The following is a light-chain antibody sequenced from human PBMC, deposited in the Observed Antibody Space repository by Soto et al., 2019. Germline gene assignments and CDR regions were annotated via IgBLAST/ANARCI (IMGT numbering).Light chain of an antibody. CDR2: EVR. V-gene: IGLV2-14*01. CDR1: SSDVGAYNY. CDR3: SSYTSSSTWV. J-gene: IGLJ3*02. Sequence: QSALTQPASVSGSPGQSITISCTGTSSDVGAYNYVSWYQQHPGKAPKLMIYEVRNRPSGVSDRFSGSRSGNTASLTISGLQAEDESDYYCSSYTSSSTWVFGGRTKLTVL.